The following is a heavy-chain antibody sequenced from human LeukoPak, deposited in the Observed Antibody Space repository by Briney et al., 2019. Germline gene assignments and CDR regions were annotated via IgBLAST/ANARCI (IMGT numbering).Heavy chain of an antibody. CDR1: GYTLTELS. D-gene: IGHD1-26*01. CDR2: FDPEKGET. CDR3: ATFDKERLSYGAFDF. Sequence: ASVKVSCKVSGYTLTELSMRWVRQAPGKGPEWMGGFDPEKGETIYAQKFQGRVTMTEDTTSDTAYLDLRSLSSDDTTVYYCATFDKERLSYGAFDFWGPGTLVTVSS. V-gene: IGHV1-24*01. J-gene: IGHJ3*01.